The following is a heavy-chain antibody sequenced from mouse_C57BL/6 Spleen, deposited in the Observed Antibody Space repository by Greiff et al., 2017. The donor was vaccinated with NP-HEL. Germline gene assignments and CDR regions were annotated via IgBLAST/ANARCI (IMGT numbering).Heavy chain of an antibody. Sequence: QVQLQQPGAELVKPGASVKLSCKASGYTFTSYWMQWVKQRPGQGLEWIGDIDPSDSYTNYNQKFKGKATLTVDTSSSTAYMQLSSLTSEDSAVYYCARSDTTVVADYWGQGTTLTVSS. CDR2: IDPSDSYT. CDR1: GYTFTSYW. CDR3: ARSDTTVVADY. V-gene: IGHV1-50*01. D-gene: IGHD1-1*01. J-gene: IGHJ2*01.